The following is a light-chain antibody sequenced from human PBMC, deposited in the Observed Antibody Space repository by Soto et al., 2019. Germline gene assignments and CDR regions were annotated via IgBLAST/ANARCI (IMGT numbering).Light chain of an antibody. Sequence: IPFTQSPSVLSASVGATVTITCRASQALSNYLAWYQQKKGKAPALLIYSASTLQSGVPSRFSGSGSETEFSITLRALKPEDFETYECQQLRRYPLTFDGGTKVDIK. V-gene: IGKV1-9*01. CDR3: QQLRRYPLT. CDR1: QALSNY. J-gene: IGKJ4*01. CDR2: SAS.